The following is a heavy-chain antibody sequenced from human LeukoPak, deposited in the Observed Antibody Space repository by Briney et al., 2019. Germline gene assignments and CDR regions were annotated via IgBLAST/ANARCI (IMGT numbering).Heavy chain of an antibody. CDR3: AKDLEDDSSLVDY. Sequence: PGGSLRLSCAASGFTVSSNYMSWVRQAPGKGLEWVSVIYSGGSTYYADSVKGRFTISRDNSKNTLYLQMNSLRAEDTAVYYCAKDLEDDSSLVDYWGQGTLVTVSS. V-gene: IGHV3-66*01. CDR1: GFTVSSNY. J-gene: IGHJ4*02. D-gene: IGHD3-22*01. CDR2: IYSGGST.